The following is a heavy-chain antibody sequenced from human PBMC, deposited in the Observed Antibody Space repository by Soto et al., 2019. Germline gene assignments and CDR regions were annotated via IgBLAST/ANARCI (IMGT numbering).Heavy chain of an antibody. CDR1: GFTFRSSD. CDR2: FSATDGDP. J-gene: IGHJ1*01. V-gene: IGHV3-23*01. CDR3: AKDSDRDYFQH. Sequence: LRLSCAGSGFTFRSSDMSWVRQTPEKGLEWVSGFSATDGDPYYADPVKGRFTISRDISGNTLYLQMDSLRVEDTAVYYCAKDSDRDYFQHWGQGTQVTVSS.